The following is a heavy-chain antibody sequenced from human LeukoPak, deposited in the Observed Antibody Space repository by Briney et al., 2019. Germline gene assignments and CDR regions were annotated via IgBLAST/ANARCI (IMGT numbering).Heavy chain of an antibody. J-gene: IGHJ4*02. CDR3: ARGDRGSWDSHYFDY. CDR1: GYSISSGYY. Sequence: PSETLSLTCTVSGYSISSGYYWGWIRQPPGKGLEWIGSMYHSGNTHYNPSLKSRITISVDTSRNQFSLKLSSVTAADTAVYFCARGDRGSWDSHYFDYWGQGTLVTVSS. V-gene: IGHV4-38-2*02. CDR2: MYHSGNT. D-gene: IGHD1-26*01.